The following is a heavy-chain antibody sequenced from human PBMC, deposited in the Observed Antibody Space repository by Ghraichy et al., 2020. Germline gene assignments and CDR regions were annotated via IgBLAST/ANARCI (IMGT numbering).Heavy chain of an antibody. CDR3: ARDSGYSGYGDAFDI. CDR1: GFTFSSYG. V-gene: IGHV3-33*01. J-gene: IGHJ3*02. Sequence: GGSLRLSCAASGFTFSSYGMHWVRQAPGKGLEWVAVIWYDGSNKYYADSVKGRFTISRDNSKNTLYLQMNSLRAEDTAVYYCARDSGYSGYGDAFDIWGQGTMVTVSS. CDR2: IWYDGSNK. D-gene: IGHD5-12*01.